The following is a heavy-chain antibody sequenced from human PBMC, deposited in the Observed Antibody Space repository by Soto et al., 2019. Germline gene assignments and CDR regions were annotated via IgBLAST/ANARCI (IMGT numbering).Heavy chain of an antibody. J-gene: IGHJ4*02. V-gene: IGHV3-48*02. CDR3: ARSPYYYDSSNYYGY. D-gene: IGHD3-22*01. CDR1: GFTFSSYG. Sequence: EARLVESGGGLVQPGGSLRLSCAASGFTFSSYGMNWVRQAPGKGLEWVSYISSSSTTIYYADSVKGRFTIFRDNAKNSLYLQLNSLRDEDTAVYYCARSPYYYDSSNYYGYWGQGTLVTVSS. CDR2: ISSSSTTI.